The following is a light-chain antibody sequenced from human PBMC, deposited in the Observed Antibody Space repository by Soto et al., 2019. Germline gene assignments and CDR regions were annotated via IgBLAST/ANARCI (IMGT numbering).Light chain of an antibody. Sequence: QSVLTQPPSVSGAPGQRVTISCTGSSSNIGANYDVHWYQQRPGTAPKLLIFANSNRPSGVPDRFSGSKSGTSASLVITGLQAEDEGDYYCSSYTGSSTLVFGGGTKLTVL. CDR1: SSNIGANYD. CDR2: ANS. CDR3: SSYTGSSTLV. J-gene: IGLJ2*01. V-gene: IGLV1-40*01.